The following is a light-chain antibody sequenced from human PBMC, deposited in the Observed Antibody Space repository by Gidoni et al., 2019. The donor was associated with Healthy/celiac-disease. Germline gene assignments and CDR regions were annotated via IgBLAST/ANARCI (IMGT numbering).Light chain of an antibody. CDR3: QVWDSSSDPRV. V-gene: IGLV3-21*04. J-gene: IGLJ3*02. CDR1: NIGSKS. Sequence: SYLLTQPPSVSVAPGKTARITCGGNNIGSKSVHWYQQKPGQAPVLVIYYDSDRPSGIPERFSGSNSGNTATLTISRVEAGDEADYYCQVWDSSSDPRVFGGGTKLTVL. CDR2: YDS.